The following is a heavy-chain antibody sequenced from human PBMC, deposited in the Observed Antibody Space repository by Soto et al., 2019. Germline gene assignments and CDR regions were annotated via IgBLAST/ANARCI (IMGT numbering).Heavy chain of an antibody. Sequence: QVPLVESGGGVVQPGRSLRLSCAASGFMFSSYAMHWVRQAPGKGQEWVAVKTDDGSNKYYADSVTGRFTISTDNSKITLYPQMHSLRAEDTAVYYCARAGGLLVDYWGQGTLVTVSS. V-gene: IGHV3-30-3*01. J-gene: IGHJ4*02. CDR2: KTDDGSNK. CDR3: ARAGGLLVDY. CDR1: GFMFSSYA. D-gene: IGHD1-26*01.